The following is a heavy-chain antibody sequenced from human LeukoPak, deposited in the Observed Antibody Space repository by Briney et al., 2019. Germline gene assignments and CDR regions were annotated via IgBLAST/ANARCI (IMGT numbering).Heavy chain of an antibody. Sequence: KPSETLSLTCTVSGVSISPHYWSWIRQPPGKGLEWIGNIYYSGGTNYNPSLKSRVTISVDTSKNQFSLKLRSVTAADTAVYYCARVSGSFMTGCVDYWGQGNLVTVSS. V-gene: IGHV4-59*11. D-gene: IGHD3-9*01. J-gene: IGHJ4*02. CDR2: IYYSGGT. CDR1: GVSISPHY. CDR3: ARVSGSFMTGCVDY.